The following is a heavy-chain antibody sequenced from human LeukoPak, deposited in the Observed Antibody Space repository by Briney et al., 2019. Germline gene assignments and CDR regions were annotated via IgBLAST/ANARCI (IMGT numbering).Heavy chain of an antibody. V-gene: IGHV3-74*01. Sequence: PGGSLRLSCAASGFIFSSYWMHWFRQGPGKGLVWVSRISTDGSSTSYADSVKGRFTISRDNTKNTLYLQMDSLRAEDSAVYYCARDLDAFDIWGQGTMVTVSS. J-gene: IGHJ3*02. CDR2: ISTDGSST. CDR1: GFIFSSYW. CDR3: ARDLDAFDI.